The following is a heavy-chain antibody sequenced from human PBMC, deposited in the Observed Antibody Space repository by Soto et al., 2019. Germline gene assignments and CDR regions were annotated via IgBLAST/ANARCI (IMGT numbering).Heavy chain of an antibody. CDR1: GFTFSSYG. CDR3: AKDERLYYYYGMDV. Sequence: LRLSCAASGFTFSSYGMHWVRQAPGKGLEWVAVISYDGSNKYYADSVKGRFTISRDNSKNTLYLQMNSLRAEDTAVYYCAKDERLYYYYGMDVWGQGTTVTVS. V-gene: IGHV3-30*18. D-gene: IGHD5-12*01. CDR2: ISYDGSNK. J-gene: IGHJ6*02.